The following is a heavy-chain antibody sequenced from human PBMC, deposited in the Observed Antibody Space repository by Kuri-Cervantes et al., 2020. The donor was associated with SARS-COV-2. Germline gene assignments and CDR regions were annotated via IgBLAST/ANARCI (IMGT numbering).Heavy chain of an antibody. CDR2: IIPILGIA. CDR3: AADMAYCGGDCYSNYYYYYGMDV. D-gene: IGHD2-21*02. J-gene: IGHJ6*02. CDR1: GGTFSSYT. V-gene: IGHV1-69*02. Sequence: SVKVSCKASGGTFSSYTISWVRQAPGQGLEWMGRIIPILGIANYTQKFQGRVTITADKSTSTAYMELSSLRSEDTAVYYCAADMAYCGGDCYSNYYYYYGMDVWGQGTTVTVSS.